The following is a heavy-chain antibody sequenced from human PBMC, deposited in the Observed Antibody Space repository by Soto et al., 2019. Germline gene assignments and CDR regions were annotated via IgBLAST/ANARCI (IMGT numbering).Heavy chain of an antibody. CDR3: AKRGCSGGSCYTYYYGMDV. Sequence: EVQLLESGGGLVQPGGSLRLSCAASGFTFSSYAMSWVRQAPGKGLEWVSAIRGSGGRTYYADSVKGRFTISRDNSKKPLYQQMNSLRDDDTAVYYCAKRGCSGGSCYTYYYGMDVWGQGTMVTVSS. V-gene: IGHV3-23*01. CDR1: GFTFSSYA. D-gene: IGHD2-15*01. J-gene: IGHJ6*02. CDR2: IRGSGGRT.